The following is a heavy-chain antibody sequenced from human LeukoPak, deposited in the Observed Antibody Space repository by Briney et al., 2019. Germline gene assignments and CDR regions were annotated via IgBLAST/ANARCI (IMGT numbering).Heavy chain of an antibody. D-gene: IGHD6-13*01. CDR3: ARVGYSSSWYGKVIDY. Sequence: PSETLSPTCAVYGGSFSGYYWSWIRQPPGKGLEWIGEINHSGSTNYNPSLKSRVTISVDTSKNQFSLKLSSVTAADTAVYYCARVGYSSSWYGKVIDYWGQGTLVTVSS. J-gene: IGHJ4*02. CDR1: GGSFSGYY. CDR2: INHSGST. V-gene: IGHV4-34*01.